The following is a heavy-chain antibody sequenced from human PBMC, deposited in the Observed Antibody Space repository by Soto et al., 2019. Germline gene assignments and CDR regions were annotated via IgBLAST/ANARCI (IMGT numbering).Heavy chain of an antibody. D-gene: IGHD3-22*01. CDR2: IYSGGST. Sequence: EVQLVESGGGLIQPGGSLRLSCAASGFTVSSNYMSWVRQGPGKGLEWVSVIYSGGSTYYADSVEGRFTISRDNSMSTLYLQMTSLRAEDTAVYYCARDRVESGYPEYFQHWGQGTLVTVSS. V-gene: IGHV3-53*01. CDR1: GFTVSSNY. J-gene: IGHJ1*01. CDR3: ARDRVESGYPEYFQH.